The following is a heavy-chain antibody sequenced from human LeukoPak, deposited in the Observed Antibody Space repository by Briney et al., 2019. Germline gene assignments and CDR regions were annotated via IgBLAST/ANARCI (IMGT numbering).Heavy chain of an antibody. J-gene: IGHJ4*02. CDR2: IYTGGNT. V-gene: IGHV3-53*01. CDR1: GFTVDSNY. D-gene: IGHD3-22*01. CDR3: ARGDDSGYYDYFDY. Sequence: GGSLRLSCAASGFTVDSNYLSWVRQAPGKGLEWFSTIYTGGNTYYAASVKGRFTISRDFSKNTVFLHMNSLRAEDTAMYYCARGDDSGYYDYFDYWGQGALVTVSS.